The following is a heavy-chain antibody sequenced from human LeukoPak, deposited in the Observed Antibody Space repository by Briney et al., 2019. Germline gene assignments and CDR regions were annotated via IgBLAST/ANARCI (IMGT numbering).Heavy chain of an antibody. Sequence: SVKVSCKASGGTFISYAISWVRQAPGQGLEWMGRIIPIFGTANYAQKFQGRVTITTDESTSTAYMELSSLRSEDTAVYYCAREYSYGYGGAFDIWGQGTMVTVSS. CDR3: AREYSYGYGGAFDI. CDR1: GGTFISYA. V-gene: IGHV1-69*05. D-gene: IGHD5-18*01. J-gene: IGHJ3*02. CDR2: IIPIFGTA.